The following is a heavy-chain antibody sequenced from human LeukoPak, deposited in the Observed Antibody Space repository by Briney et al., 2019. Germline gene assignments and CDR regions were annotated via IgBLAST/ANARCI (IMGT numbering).Heavy chain of an antibody. Sequence: ASVKVSCKVSGYTLTELSMHWVRQAPGKGLEWMGGFDPEDGETIYAQKFRGRVTMTEDTSTDTAYMELSSLRSEDTAVYYCATDTAVAGHFFDYWGQGTLVTVSS. D-gene: IGHD6-19*01. V-gene: IGHV1-24*01. J-gene: IGHJ4*02. CDR3: ATDTAVAGHFFDY. CDR1: GYTLTELS. CDR2: FDPEDGET.